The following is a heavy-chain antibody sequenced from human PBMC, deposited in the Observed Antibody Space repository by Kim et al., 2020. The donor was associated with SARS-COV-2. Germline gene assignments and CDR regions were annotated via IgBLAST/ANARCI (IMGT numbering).Heavy chain of an antibody. Sequence: YAQKFQGRVTMTRNTSISTAYMELSSLRSEDTAVYYCAISSGWSKYYFEYWGQGTLVTVSS. D-gene: IGHD6-19*01. CDR3: AISSGWSKYYFEY. V-gene: IGHV1-8*01. J-gene: IGHJ4*02.